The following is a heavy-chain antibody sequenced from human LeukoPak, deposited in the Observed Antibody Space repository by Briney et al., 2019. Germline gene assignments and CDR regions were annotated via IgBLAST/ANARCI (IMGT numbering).Heavy chain of an antibody. D-gene: IGHD3-22*01. CDR2: VFYGGTM. Sequence: SETLSLTCTVSGGSISSFYWSWIRKTPGKGQEWVAYVFYGGTMNYNPSLKSRVTMSVDTSKNQFSLKLSSVTAADTAVYYCAREFGGYDSSGLEYWGQGTLVTVSS. J-gene: IGHJ4*02. V-gene: IGHV4-59*12. CDR1: GGSISSFY. CDR3: AREFGGYDSSGLEY.